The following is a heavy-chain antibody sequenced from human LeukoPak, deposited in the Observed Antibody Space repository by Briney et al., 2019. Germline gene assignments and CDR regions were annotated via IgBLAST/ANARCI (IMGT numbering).Heavy chain of an antibody. V-gene: IGHV3-48*01. D-gene: IGHD1-26*01. CDR1: GFTFSSYG. CDR3: VRVSGVVGATYFDY. Sequence: GGSLRLSCAASGFTFSSYGMNWVRQAPGKGLEWVSYISSSSSTIYYADSVKGRFTISRDNSKNTLYFQMSSLRAEDTAVYYCVRVSGVVGATYFDYWGQGTLVTVST. CDR2: ISSSSSTI. J-gene: IGHJ4*02.